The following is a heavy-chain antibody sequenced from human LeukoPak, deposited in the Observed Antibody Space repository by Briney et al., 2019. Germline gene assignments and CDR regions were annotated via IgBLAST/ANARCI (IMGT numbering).Heavy chain of an antibody. CDR2: INSDGSST. CDR3: AGSDYGDPFDY. CDR1: GFTFSSYW. D-gene: IGHD4-17*01. V-gene: IGHV3-74*01. Sequence: GGSLRLSCAASGFTFSSYWMHWVRQAPGKGLVWVSRINSDGSSTSYADSVKGRFTSSRDNAKNTLYLQMNSLTAEDTAVYYCAGSDYGDPFDYWGQGTLVTVSS. J-gene: IGHJ4*02.